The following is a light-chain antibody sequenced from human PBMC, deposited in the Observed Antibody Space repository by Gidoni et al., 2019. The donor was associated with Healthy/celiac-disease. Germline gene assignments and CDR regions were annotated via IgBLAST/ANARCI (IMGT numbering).Light chain of an antibody. CDR1: QSVSSY. CDR2: DAS. CDR3: QQRSNWPLT. J-gene: IGKJ4*01. Sequence: DIVLTQPPATLSLSPGDRATLPCRASQSVSSYLAWYQQKPGQAPRLIIHDASNRATGIPARFSGSGSGTDFTLTISSLGPEDFAVYYCQQRSNWPLTFGGGTKVEIK. V-gene: IGKV3-11*01.